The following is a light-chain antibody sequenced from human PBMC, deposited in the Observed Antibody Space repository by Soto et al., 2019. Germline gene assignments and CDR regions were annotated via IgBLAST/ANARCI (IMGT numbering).Light chain of an antibody. CDR2: RDN. CDR1: SSNIGKSY. V-gene: IGLV1-47*01. Sequence: QSVLTQTPSASGTPGQRVTISCSGSSSNIGKSYVYWYQQLPGTAPKLLIDRDNQRPSGVPDRFSGSKSGTSASLAISGLRSEDEADYYCAAWDDSLSGVLFGGGTKLTVL. CDR3: AAWDDSLSGVL. J-gene: IGLJ2*01.